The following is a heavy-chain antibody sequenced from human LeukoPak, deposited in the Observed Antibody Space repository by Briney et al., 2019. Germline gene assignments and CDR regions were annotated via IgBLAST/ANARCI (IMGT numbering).Heavy chain of an antibody. J-gene: IGHJ4*02. D-gene: IGHD3-16*02. V-gene: IGHV3-48*03. CDR2: ISRSCSTI. CDR3: ARMRGRLGELSPNFDY. Sequence: PGGSLRLFCAASGFTFSSYEMNWVRQAPGKGLEWVSYISRSCSTIYYADSVKGRFPISRENAKNSLYLQMNSLRAEDTAVYYCARMRGRLGELSPNFDYWGQGTLVTVSS. CDR1: GFTFSSYE.